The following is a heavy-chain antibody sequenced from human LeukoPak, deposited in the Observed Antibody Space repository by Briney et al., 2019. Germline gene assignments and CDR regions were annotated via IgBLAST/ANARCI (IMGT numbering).Heavy chain of an antibody. J-gene: IGHJ4*02. CDR3: AKFKGHYGDSEYYFDS. CDR2: ISGSGGST. Sequence: GGSLRLSCAASGFTFSSYAMSWVRQAPGRGLEWVSAISGSGGSTYYADSVKGRFTISRDNPKNTLYLQMNSLRAEDTAVYYCAKFKGHYGDSEYYFDSWGQGTLVTVSS. D-gene: IGHD3-10*01. V-gene: IGHV3-23*01. CDR1: GFTFSSYA.